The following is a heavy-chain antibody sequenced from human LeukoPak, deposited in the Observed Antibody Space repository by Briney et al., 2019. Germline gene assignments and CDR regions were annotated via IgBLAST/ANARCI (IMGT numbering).Heavy chain of an antibody. D-gene: IGHD3-10*01. Sequence: ASVKVSCKASGYTFTGYYMHWVRQASGQGLEWMGWINPNSGGTNYAQKFQGRVTMTRDTSINTAYMELSRLRSDDTAVYYCARDYYGSGSYQDYWGQGTLVTLSS. CDR1: GYTFTGYY. V-gene: IGHV1-2*02. CDR2: INPNSGGT. CDR3: ARDYYGSGSYQDY. J-gene: IGHJ4*02.